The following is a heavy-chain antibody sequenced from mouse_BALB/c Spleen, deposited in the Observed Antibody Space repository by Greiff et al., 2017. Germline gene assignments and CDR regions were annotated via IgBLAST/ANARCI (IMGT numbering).Heavy chain of an antibody. CDR2: IYPGDGDT. D-gene: IGHD1-1*01. CDR3: AIITTDYYAMDY. CDR1: GYAFSSYW. V-gene: IGHV1-80*01. J-gene: IGHJ4*01. Sequence: VRLQQSGAELVRPGSSVKISCKASGYAFSSYWMNWVKQRPGQGLEWIGQIYPGDGDTNYNGKFKGKATLTADKSSSTAYMQLSSLTSEDSAVYFCAIITTDYYAMDYWGQGTSVTVSS.